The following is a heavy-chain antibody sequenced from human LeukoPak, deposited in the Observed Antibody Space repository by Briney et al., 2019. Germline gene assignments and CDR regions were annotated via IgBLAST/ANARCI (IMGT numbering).Heavy chain of an antibody. J-gene: IGHJ6*02. V-gene: IGHV4-4*07. Sequence: PSETLSLTCTVSGGCISSYYWSWIRQPAGKGLEWIWRIDTSGSTNYNPSLKSRVTMSVDTSKNQFSLKLSSVTAADTAVYYCARFQSSSSWDYYYGLDVWGQGTTVTVSS. CDR1: GGCISSYY. D-gene: IGHD6-13*01. CDR2: IDTSGST. CDR3: ARFQSSSSWDYYYGLDV.